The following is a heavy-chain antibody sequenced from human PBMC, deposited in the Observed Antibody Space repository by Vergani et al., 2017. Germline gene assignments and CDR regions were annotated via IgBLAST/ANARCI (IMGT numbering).Heavy chain of an antibody. CDR1: GFSFTSYG. D-gene: IGHD3-22*01. J-gene: IGHJ4*02. V-gene: IGHV3-30*18. CDR3: VNGYYYDQSGLASFDY. Sequence: QVRLVESGGGVVQPGRSLRLSCAASGFSFTSYGMHWVRQPPGKGLEWVATISFDGNKKEYTEAVRGRFTISRDSSKTLYLQMDSLRVEDTAIYFCVNGYYYDQSGLASFDYWGQGTLVNVSS. CDR2: ISFDGNKK.